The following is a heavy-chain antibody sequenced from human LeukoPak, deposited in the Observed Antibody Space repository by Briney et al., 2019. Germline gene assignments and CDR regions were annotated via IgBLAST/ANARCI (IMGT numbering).Heavy chain of an antibody. J-gene: IGHJ4*02. CDR1: GFSFSSDW. CDR3: ARLLVYNSGGEAFDH. V-gene: IGHV3-7*01. Sequence: QPGGSLRLSCAVSGFSFSSDWMSWVRQTPGKGLEWVAYINQDGTEKGYVDSVKGRFTISRDNAKNSLYLQMNSLRAEDTAVYYCARLLVYNSGGEAFDHWGQGTLVTVSS. CDR2: INQDGTEK. D-gene: IGHD1-20*01.